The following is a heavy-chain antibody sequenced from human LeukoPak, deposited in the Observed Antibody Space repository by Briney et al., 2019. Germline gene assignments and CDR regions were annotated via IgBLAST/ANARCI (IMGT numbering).Heavy chain of an antibody. J-gene: IGHJ4*02. CDR2: IIPIFGTA. V-gene: IGHV1-69*13. CDR3: AITLGEWRKGGRNIFDY. D-gene: IGHD3-16*01. Sequence: ASVKVSCKASGGTFSSYAISWVRQAPGQGLEWMGGIIPIFGTANYAQKFQGRVTITADESTSTAYMELSSLRSEDTAVYYCAITLGEWRKGGRNIFDYWGQGTLVTVSS. CDR1: GGTFSSYA.